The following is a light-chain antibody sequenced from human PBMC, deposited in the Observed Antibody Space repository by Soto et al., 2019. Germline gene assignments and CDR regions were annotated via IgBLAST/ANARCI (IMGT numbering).Light chain of an antibody. J-gene: IGKJ1*01. V-gene: IGKV1-5*03. CDR3: QQYISYPRT. CDR1: ESISNW. CDR2: KAS. Sequence: DIQMTQSPSTLSASVGDRVTITCRASESISNWLAWYQQIPGKAPKLLIYKASSLERGVPSRFSGSGSGTEFILTISSLQPDDFATYYCQQYISYPRTFGQGTKVEIK.